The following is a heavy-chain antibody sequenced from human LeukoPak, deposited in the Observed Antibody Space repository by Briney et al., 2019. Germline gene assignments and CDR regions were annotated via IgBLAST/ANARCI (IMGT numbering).Heavy chain of an antibody. D-gene: IGHD6-13*01. CDR3: ARAGYSSSWYPYYFDY. Sequence: GGSLRLSCAASGCTFSSYSMNWVRQAPGKGREWVSSISSSSSYIYYADSVKGRFTISRDNAKNSLYLQMNSLRAEDTAVYYCARAGYSSSWYPYYFDYWGQGTLVTVSS. CDR1: GCTFSSYS. CDR2: ISSSSSYI. J-gene: IGHJ4*02. V-gene: IGHV3-21*01.